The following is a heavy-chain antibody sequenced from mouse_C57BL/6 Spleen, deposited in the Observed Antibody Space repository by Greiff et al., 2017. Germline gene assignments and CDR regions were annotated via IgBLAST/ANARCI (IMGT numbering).Heavy chain of an antibody. V-gene: IGHV1-7*01. D-gene: IGHD1-1*01. CDR1: GYTFTGYW. Sequence: QVQLQQSGAELAKPGASVKLSCKASGYTFTGYWMHWVKQRPGQGLEWIGYINPSSGYTKYNQKFKDKATLTADKSSSTAYMQLSSLTYEDSAVYYCASGGSSFYWYFDVWGTGTSVTVSS. J-gene: IGHJ1*03. CDR2: INPSSGYT. CDR3: ASGGSSFYWYFDV.